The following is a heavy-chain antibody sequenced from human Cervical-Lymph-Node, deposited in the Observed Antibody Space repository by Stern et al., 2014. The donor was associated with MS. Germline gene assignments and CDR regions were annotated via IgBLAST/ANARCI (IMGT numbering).Heavy chain of an antibody. CDR2: IFPDDSDT. CDR3: ARPLGSGWTAGWYY. D-gene: IGHD6-19*01. V-gene: IGHV5-51*03. Sequence: VQLVQSGAELKKPGESLKLSCKGSGYSFTTFWIGWVRQMPGKGLEWMGIIFPDDSDTRYSPSFQGQVNISADKSTDTAYLQWSSLKASDTATYYCARPLGSGWTAGWYYWGQGTRVTVSS. CDR1: GYSFTTFW. J-gene: IGHJ4*02.